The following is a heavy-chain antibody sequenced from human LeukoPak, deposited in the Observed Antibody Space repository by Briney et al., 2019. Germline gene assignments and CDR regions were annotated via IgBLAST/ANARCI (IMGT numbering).Heavy chain of an antibody. V-gene: IGHV3-9*01. Sequence: PGRSLRHSCAASGFTFDDYAMHWVRQAPGKGLEWVSGISWNSGSIGYADSVKGRFTISRDNAKNSLYLQMNSLRAEDTALYYSAKDMRSGYDAFDIWGQGTMVTVSS. CDR1: GFTFDDYA. CDR2: ISWNSGSI. J-gene: IGHJ3*02. CDR3: AKDMRSGYDAFDI. D-gene: IGHD5-12*01.